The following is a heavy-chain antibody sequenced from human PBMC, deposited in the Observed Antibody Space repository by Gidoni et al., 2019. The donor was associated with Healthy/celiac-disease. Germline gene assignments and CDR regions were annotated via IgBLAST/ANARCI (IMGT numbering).Heavy chain of an antibody. CDR3: AGFAPYIVATNTFDY. CDR2: IYHSGST. D-gene: IGHD5-12*01. J-gene: IGHJ4*02. V-gene: IGHV4-4*02. Sequence: QVQLQESGPGLVKPSGTLSLTCAVSGGSISSSNWWSWVRQPPGKGLEWIGEIYHSGSTNYNPSLKSRVTISVDKPKNQFSLKLSSVTAADTAVYYCAGFAPYIVATNTFDYWGQGTLVTVSS. CDR1: GGSISSSNW.